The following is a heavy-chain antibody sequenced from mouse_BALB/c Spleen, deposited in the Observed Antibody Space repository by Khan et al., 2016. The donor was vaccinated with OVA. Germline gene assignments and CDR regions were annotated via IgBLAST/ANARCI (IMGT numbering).Heavy chain of an antibody. D-gene: IGHD2-4*01. Sequence: EVELVESGGGLVQPGGSRKLSCAASGFTFSSYGMHWVRQAPEKGLEWVAYISSGSSTIYYADTVKGRFTISRDNPKNTLSLQMTSLRSEDTAMYCCVVITAWFAYWGQGTLVTVSA. CDR2: ISSGSSTI. V-gene: IGHV5-17*02. CDR1: GFTFSSYG. J-gene: IGHJ3*01. CDR3: VVITAWFAY.